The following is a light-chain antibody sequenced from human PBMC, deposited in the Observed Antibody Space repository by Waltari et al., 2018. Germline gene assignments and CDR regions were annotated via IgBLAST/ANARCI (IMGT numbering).Light chain of an antibody. V-gene: IGLV6-57*03. CDR3: QSYDNNIWL. J-gene: IGLJ3*02. CDR1: SGRVAANS. CDR2: EHN. Sequence: NFMLTQSHSVSASPGKTVTISCTRTSGRVAANSMQWYQQRPGSAPTLVIYEHNQRPSGVPDRFSGSIDSSSNSASLTISGLKTEDEADYYCQSYDNNIWLFGGGTKLTVL.